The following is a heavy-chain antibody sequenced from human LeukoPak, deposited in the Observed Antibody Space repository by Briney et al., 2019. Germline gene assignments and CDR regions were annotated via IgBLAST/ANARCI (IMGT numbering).Heavy chain of an antibody. J-gene: IGHJ4*02. CDR1: GSTFSSYA. Sequence: GGSLRLSCAASGSTFSSYAMSWVGRTPGKGLEWVSVISGNGGSTYYPDSVRGRFTIYRDNSNNQQSVQMNSLRAEDTAVYYCARQLGYCSDGTCYFEYWGQGTLVTVSS. D-gene: IGHD2-15*01. V-gene: IGHV3-23*01. CDR3: ARQLGYCSDGTCYFEY. CDR2: ISGNGGST.